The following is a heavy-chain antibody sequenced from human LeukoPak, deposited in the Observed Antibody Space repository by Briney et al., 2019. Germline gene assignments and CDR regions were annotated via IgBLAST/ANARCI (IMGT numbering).Heavy chain of an antibody. J-gene: IGHJ4*02. D-gene: IGHD6-13*01. CDR3: ARVFGGSSWFSEPSDY. CDR2: IWYDGSNK. V-gene: IGHV3-33*01. Sequence: GGSLRLSCAASGFTFSSYGMHWVRQAPGKGLEWVAVIWYDGSNKYYADSVKGRFTISRDNSKNTLYLQMNGLRAEDTAVYYCARVFGGSSWFSEPSDYWGQGTLVTVSS. CDR1: GFTFSSYG.